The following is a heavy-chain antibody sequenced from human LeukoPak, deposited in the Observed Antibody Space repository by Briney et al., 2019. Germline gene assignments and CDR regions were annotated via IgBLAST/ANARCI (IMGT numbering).Heavy chain of an antibody. Sequence: GESLKISCAASGLTFSSYGMHWVRQAPGKGLEWVAVIWYDGSKKDYADSVKGRFTISRDSSKNTLYLQMNSLRAEDTAVYYCAKSIAAAGSYYYGMDVWGQGTTVTVSS. CDR3: AKSIAAAGSYYYGMDV. V-gene: IGHV3-30*02. CDR2: IWYDGSKK. J-gene: IGHJ6*02. D-gene: IGHD6-13*01. CDR1: GLTFSSYG.